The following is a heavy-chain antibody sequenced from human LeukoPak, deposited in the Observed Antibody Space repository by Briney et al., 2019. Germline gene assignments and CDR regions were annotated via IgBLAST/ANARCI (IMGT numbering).Heavy chain of an antibody. CDR3: AKGSCSSTSCHPAFDI. Sequence: GGSQRLSCAASGFTFSSYAMSWVRQAPGKGLEWVSAISGSGGSTYYADSVKGRFTISRDNSKNTLYLQMNSLRAEDTAVYYCAKGSCSSTSCHPAFDIWGQGTMVTVSS. D-gene: IGHD2-2*01. CDR1: GFTFSSYA. CDR2: ISGSGGST. V-gene: IGHV3-23*01. J-gene: IGHJ3*02.